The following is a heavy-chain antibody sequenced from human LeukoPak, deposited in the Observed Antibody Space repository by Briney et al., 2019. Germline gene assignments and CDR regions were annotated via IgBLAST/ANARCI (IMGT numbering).Heavy chain of an antibody. V-gene: IGHV3-30*18. J-gene: IGHJ4*02. CDR3: AKDQATVVTPVDY. CDR1: GFTFSSYG. Sequence: PGGSLRLSCAASGFTFSSYGMHWVRQAPGKGLEWVAVISYDGSNKYYADSVKGRFTISRDNSKNTLYLQMNSLRAEDTAVYYCAKDQATVVTPVDYWGQGTLVTVSS. D-gene: IGHD4-23*01. CDR2: ISYDGSNK.